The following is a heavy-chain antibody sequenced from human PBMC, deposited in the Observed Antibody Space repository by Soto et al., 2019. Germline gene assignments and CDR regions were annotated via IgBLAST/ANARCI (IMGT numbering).Heavy chain of an antibody. V-gene: IGHV3-33*01. D-gene: IGHD5-18*01. CDR3: ASGRGYNYGYADY. CDR2: IWYDGSHK. CDR1: GFTFSNYG. Sequence: QVQLVESGRGVVQPERSLRLSCAASGFTFSNYGMHWVRQAPGKGLEWAAVIWYDGSHKYYADSVKGRFTISRDNSKNILYLQMNNLRAEDTAVYYCASGRGYNYGYADYWGQGTLVTVSS. J-gene: IGHJ4*02.